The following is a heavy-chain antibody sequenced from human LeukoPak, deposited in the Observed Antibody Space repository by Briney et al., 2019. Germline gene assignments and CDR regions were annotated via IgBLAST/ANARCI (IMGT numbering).Heavy chain of an antibody. CDR3: ARPLNDYTFDY. D-gene: IGHD4-11*01. Sequence: ASVKVSCKASGYTFTGYNMHWVRQAPGQGLEWMGWINPNNGGRIYTQKFRGRVTMTRDTSISTAYMELSSLRSDDTAVYYCARPLNDYTFDYWGQGTLVIVTS. V-gene: IGHV1-2*02. CDR1: GYTFTGYN. CDR2: INPNNGGR. J-gene: IGHJ4*02.